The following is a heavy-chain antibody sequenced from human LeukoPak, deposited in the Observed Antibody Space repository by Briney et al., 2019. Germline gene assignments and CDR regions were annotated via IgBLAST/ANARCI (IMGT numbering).Heavy chain of an antibody. V-gene: IGHV3-48*02. CDR1: GFTFSSYS. Sequence: GGSLRLSCAASGFTFSSYSMNWVRQAPGKGLEWVSYISSSSSTIYYADSVKGRFTISRDNAKNSLYLQMNSLRDEDTAVYYCARDHLGLYDSVGAFDTWGQGTMVTVSS. CDR2: ISSSSSTI. D-gene: IGHD3-10*01. CDR3: ARDHLGLYDSVGAFDT. J-gene: IGHJ3*02.